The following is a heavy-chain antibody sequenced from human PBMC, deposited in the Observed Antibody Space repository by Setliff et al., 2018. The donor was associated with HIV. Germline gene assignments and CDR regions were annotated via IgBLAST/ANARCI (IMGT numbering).Heavy chain of an antibody. CDR2: ISSSGNT. Sequence: TSETLSLTCTVSGGSISSTSYYWGWIRQPPGTGLEWIGSISSSGNTYYNPSLKSRVTTSVDTPKNQFSLKLNSVTAADTAVYYCARGLSFYDPGGFDYWGQGTLVTVSS. V-gene: IGHV4-39*01. CDR1: GGSISSTSYY. D-gene: IGHD3-22*01. CDR3: ARGLSFYDPGGFDY. J-gene: IGHJ4*02.